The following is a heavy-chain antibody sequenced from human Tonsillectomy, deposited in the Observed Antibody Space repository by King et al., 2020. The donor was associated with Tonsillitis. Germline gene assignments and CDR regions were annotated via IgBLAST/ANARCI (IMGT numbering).Heavy chain of an antibody. CDR2: IKSKSDRGTA. CDR3: ATEYSGGYGDYRGAYRI. CDR1: QFTFNNAW. V-gene: IGHV3-15*01. J-gene: IGHJ3*02. D-gene: IGHD4-17*01. Sequence: VQLVESGGGLVKPGGSLRLSCAASQFTFNNAWMSWVRTAPGKGLEWVGRIKSKSDRGTADYAAPVEVRFTISRADSKNTLDLQMNSLKSEDTAVYYCATEYSGGYGDYRGAYRIWGQGSLVIVSS.